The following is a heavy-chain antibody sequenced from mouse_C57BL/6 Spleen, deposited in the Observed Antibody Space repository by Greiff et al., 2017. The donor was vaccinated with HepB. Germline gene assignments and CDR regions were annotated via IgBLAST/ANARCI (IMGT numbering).Heavy chain of an antibody. D-gene: IGHD2-3*01. Sequence: VKLQESGAELVRPGASVKLSCTASGFNIKDDYMHWVKQRPEQGLEWIGWIDPENGDTEYASKFQGKATITADTSSNTAYLQLSSLTSEDTAVYYCTTDGYYEGYWGQGTTLTVSS. CDR2: IDPENGDT. CDR3: TTDGYYEGY. J-gene: IGHJ2*01. V-gene: IGHV14-4*01. CDR1: GFNIKDDY.